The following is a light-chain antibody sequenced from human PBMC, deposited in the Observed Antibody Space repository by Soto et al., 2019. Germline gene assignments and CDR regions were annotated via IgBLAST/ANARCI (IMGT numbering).Light chain of an antibody. CDR1: SSDVGGYSL. J-gene: IGLJ3*02. CDR2: EVP. Sequence: QSALTQPASVSGTPGQSITISCTGTSSDVGGYSLVSWYQQHPGKGPKLMIYEVPSRPSGVSNRFSGSKSGNTASLTISGLQAEDEADYYCSSYAGGSTLVFGGGTKVTVL. V-gene: IGLV2-14*01. CDR3: SSYAGGSTLV.